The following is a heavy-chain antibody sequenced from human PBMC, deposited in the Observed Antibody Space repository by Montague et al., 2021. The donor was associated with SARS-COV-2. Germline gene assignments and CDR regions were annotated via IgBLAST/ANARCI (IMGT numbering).Heavy chain of an antibody. V-gene: IGHV4-34*01. CDR3: AREYRIELWQTNWYFGL. CDR1: RGSFHIFS. Sequence: SETLSLTCAVYRGSFHIFSWGWIRQSPGKGLEWIGEIDHSGNTKYNPSLESRVTISVDTSKNQFSLRLSSVTAADTAVYYCAREYRIELWQTNWYFGLWGRGTLVTVSS. CDR2: IDHSGNT. J-gene: IGHJ2*01. D-gene: IGHD3-16*01.